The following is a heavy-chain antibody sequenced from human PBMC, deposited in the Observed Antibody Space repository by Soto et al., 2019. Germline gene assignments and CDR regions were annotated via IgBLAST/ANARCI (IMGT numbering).Heavy chain of an antibody. J-gene: IGHJ3*02. CDR1: GYSFTSYW. CDR2: IDPSDSYT. Sequence: PGASLPISCKVSGYSFTSYWISWVRPMPGKGLEWMGRIDPSDSYTNYSPSFQGHVTISADKSISTAYLQWSSLKASDTAMYYCARHEDYYDSSGYYLDAFDIWGQGTMVTVSS. V-gene: IGHV5-10-1*01. D-gene: IGHD3-22*01. CDR3: ARHEDYYDSSGYYLDAFDI.